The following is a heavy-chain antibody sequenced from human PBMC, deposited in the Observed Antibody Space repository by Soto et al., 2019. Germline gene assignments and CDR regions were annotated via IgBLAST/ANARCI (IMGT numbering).Heavy chain of an antibody. J-gene: IGHJ4*02. V-gene: IGHV1-69*02. CDR2: IIPILGIA. D-gene: IGHD6-13*01. CDR3: AIAAAGISLIGY. CDR1: GGTFSSYT. Sequence: ASVKVSCKASGGTFSSYTISWVRQAPGQGLEWMGRIIPILGIANYAQKFQGRVTITADKSTSTAYMELSSLRSEDTAVYYCAIAAAGISLIGYWGQGSLVTVSS.